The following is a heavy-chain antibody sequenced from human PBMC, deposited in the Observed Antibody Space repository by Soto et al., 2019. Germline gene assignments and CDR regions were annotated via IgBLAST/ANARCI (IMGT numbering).Heavy chain of an antibody. CDR3: ARGVTYYDFWSGPHGFDP. CDR1: GYTFTSYD. V-gene: IGHV1-8*01. Sequence: GASVKVSCKASGYTFTSYDINWVRQATGQGLEWMGWMNPNSGNTGYAQKFQGRVTMTRNTSISTAYMELSSLRSEDTALYYCARGVTYYDFWSGPHGFDPWGQGTLVTVSS. D-gene: IGHD3-3*01. J-gene: IGHJ5*02. CDR2: MNPNSGNT.